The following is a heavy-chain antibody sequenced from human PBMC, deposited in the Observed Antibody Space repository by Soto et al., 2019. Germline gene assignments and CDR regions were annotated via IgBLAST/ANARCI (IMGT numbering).Heavy chain of an antibody. CDR2: IIPIFGTA. V-gene: IGHV1-69*13. D-gene: IGHD3-16*01. CDR3: ARNHDMITFGGVMY. CDR1: GYTFTSYG. Sequence: SVKVSCKASGYTFTSYGISWVLQAPGQGLEWMAGIIPIFGTANYAQKFQGRVTITADESPSTAYMELSSLRSEDTAVYYCARNHDMITFGGVMYWGQGTLVTVSS. J-gene: IGHJ4*02.